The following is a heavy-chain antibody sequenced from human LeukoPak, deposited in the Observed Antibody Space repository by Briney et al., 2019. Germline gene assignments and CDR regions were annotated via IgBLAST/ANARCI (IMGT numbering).Heavy chain of an antibody. V-gene: IGHV1-2*02. CDR3: ARDPPTSIVVVPAASGWFDP. D-gene: IGHD2-2*01. J-gene: IGHJ5*02. Sequence: ASVKVSCXASGYTFTGYYMHWVRLAPGQGLEWMGWINPNSGGTNYAQKFQGRVTMTRDTSISTAYMELSRLRSDDTAVYYCARDPPTSIVVVPAASGWFDPWGQGTLVTVSS. CDR1: GYTFTGYY. CDR2: INPNSGGT.